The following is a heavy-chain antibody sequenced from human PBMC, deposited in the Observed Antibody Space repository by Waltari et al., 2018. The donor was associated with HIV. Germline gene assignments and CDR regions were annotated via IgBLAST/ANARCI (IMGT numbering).Heavy chain of an antibody. CDR3: ARSRDYGSGKDYDMDV. J-gene: IGHJ6*02. V-gene: IGHV1-45*02. D-gene: IGHD3-10*01. Sequence: QMQLVQSGAELKKTGSSVKVSCKASGYTFTYRYLHWVRQAPGQALEWMGWITPFNGNTNYAQKFQDRVTITRDRSMSTAYMELSSLRFEDTAMYYCARSRDYGSGKDYDMDVWGQGTTVTVSS. CDR2: ITPFNGNT. CDR1: GYTFTYRY.